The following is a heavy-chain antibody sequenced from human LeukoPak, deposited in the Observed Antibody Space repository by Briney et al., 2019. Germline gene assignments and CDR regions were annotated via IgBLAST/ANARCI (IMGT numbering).Heavy chain of an antibody. CDR3: ARSGLGYDFWSGSY. V-gene: IGHV3-30-3*01. J-gene: IGHJ4*02. Sequence: GRSLRLSCAASGFTFSSYAMHWVRQAPGKGLEWVAVISYDGSNKYYADSVKGRFTISRDNSKNTLYLQMNSLRAEDTAVYYCARSGLGYDFWSGSYWGQGTQVTVSS. CDR2: ISYDGSNK. D-gene: IGHD3-3*01. CDR1: GFTFSSYA.